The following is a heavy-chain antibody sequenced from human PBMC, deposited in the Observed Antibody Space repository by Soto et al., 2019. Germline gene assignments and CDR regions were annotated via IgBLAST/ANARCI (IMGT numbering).Heavy chain of an antibody. V-gene: IGHV3-21*01. D-gene: IGHD1-1*01. CDR3: ASTGRNWNDAFDI. CDR2: ISSSSSYI. Sequence: GGSLRLSCAASGFTFSSYSMNWVRQAPGKGLEWVSSISSSSSYIYYADSVKGRFTISRDNAKNSLYLQMNSLRAEDTAVYYCASTGRNWNDAFDIWGQGTMVTVSS. J-gene: IGHJ3*02. CDR1: GFTFSSYS.